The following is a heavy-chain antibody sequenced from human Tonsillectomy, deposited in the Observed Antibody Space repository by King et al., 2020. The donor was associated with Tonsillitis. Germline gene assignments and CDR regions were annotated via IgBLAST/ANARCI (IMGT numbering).Heavy chain of an antibody. CDR1: GFTVSSNY. CDR2: IYAGGST. V-gene: IGHV3-53*01. J-gene: IGHJ4*02. CDR3: ARDRDGAAGY. D-gene: IGHD6-13*01. Sequence: VQLVESGGGSIQPGGSLRLSCAASGFTVSSNYMSWVRQAPGKGLEWVSVIYAGGSTYYADSVKGRFTISRDNSKNTLYLQMNSLRVEDTAVYYCARDRDGAAGYWGQGTLVTVSS.